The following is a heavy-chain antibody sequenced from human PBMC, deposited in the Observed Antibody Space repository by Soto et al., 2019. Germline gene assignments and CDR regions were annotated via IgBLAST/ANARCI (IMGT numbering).Heavy chain of an antibody. CDR3: ARARSSSWHDRGSFDY. CDR1: GYTFTGYY. J-gene: IGHJ4*02. CDR2: INPNSGGT. Sequence: ASVKVSCKASGYTFTGYYMHWVRQAPGQGLEWMGWINPNSGGTNYAQKFQGRDTMTRDTSISTAYMELSRQRSDDTAVYYCARARSSSWHDRGSFDYWGQGTLVTVSS. D-gene: IGHD6-13*01. V-gene: IGHV1-2*02.